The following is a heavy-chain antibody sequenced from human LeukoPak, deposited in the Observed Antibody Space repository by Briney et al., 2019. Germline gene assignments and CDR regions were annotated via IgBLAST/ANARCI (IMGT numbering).Heavy chain of an antibody. CDR3: AKTYSNSWYSFDC. D-gene: IGHD6-13*01. J-gene: IGHJ4*02. CDR2: ISASADAT. V-gene: IGHV3-23*01. CDR1: GFTFTSYT. Sequence: GGSLRLSCAASGFTFTSYTLAWVRQAPGKGLEWVSAISASADATYYADSLKGRFTISRDNANNMVYLQMDSLRAEDTALYYCAKTYSNSWYSFDCWGQGTLVTVLS.